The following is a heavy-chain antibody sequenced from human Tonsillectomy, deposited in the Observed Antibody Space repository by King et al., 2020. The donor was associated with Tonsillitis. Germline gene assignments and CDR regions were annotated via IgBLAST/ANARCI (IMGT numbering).Heavy chain of an antibody. CDR2: ISSSSSYI. Sequence: VQLVESGGGLVKPGGSLRLSCAASGFTFSSYSMNWVRQAPGKELEWVSAISSSSSYIYYADSVKGRFTISRDNAKNSLYLQMNSLRADDTAVYYCARKHYVVRSGYRDDVHGRVCWGRGTTVTVSS. V-gene: IGHV3-21*01. J-gene: IGHJ6*02. D-gene: IGHD3-22*01. CDR3: ARKHYVVRSGYRDDVHGRVC. CDR1: GFTFSSYS.